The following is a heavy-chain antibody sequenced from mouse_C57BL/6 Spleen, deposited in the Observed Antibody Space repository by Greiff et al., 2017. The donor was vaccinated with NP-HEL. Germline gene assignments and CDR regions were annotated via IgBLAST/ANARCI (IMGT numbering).Heavy chain of an antibody. Sequence: EVMLVESGGDLVKPGGSLKLSCAASGFTFSSYGMSWVRQTPDKRLEWVATISSGGSYTYYPDSVKGRFTISRDNAKNTLYLQMSSLKSEDTAMYYCASLYGSSSYYYAMDYWGQGTSVTVSS. V-gene: IGHV5-6*01. D-gene: IGHD1-1*01. CDR3: ASLYGSSSYYYAMDY. J-gene: IGHJ4*01. CDR1: GFTFSSYG. CDR2: ISSGGSYT.